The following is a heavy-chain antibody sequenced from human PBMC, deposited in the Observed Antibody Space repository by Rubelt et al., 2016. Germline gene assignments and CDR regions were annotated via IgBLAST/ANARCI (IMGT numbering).Heavy chain of an antibody. V-gene: IGHV4-59*01. Sequence: QVQLQESGPGLVKPSETLSLTCIVSGGPISSYYWSWIRQSPGKGLEWIGYIYDSGSTNYNPYLKSRVTISVDTTKNQFSPWLGSVTAADTAVYYGAREELGIGDAFDIWGQGTMVTVSS. J-gene: IGHJ3*02. CDR2: IYDSGST. CDR3: AREELGIGDAFDI. D-gene: IGHD7-27*01. CDR1: GGPISSYY.